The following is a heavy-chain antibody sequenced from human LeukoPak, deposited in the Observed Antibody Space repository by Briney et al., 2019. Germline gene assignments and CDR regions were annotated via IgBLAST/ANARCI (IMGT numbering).Heavy chain of an antibody. CDR1: GGSISSSSYY. Sequence: SETLSLTCTVSGGSISSSSYYWGWIRQPPGKGLEWIGSIYYRGSTYYNPSLKSRVTISVDTSKNQFSLKLSSVTAADTAVYYCARVRGSGVFDPYYYYGMDVWGQGTTVTVSS. D-gene: IGHD3-10*01. CDR2: IYYRGST. CDR3: ARVRGSGVFDPYYYYGMDV. J-gene: IGHJ6*02. V-gene: IGHV4-39*07.